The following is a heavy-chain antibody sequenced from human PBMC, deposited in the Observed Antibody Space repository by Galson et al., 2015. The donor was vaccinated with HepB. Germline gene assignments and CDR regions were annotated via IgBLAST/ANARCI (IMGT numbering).Heavy chain of an antibody. V-gene: IGHV1-2*02. CDR1: GYTFTGYY. CDR3: ARGAWTVYYFDY. Sequence: SVKVSCKASGYTFTGYYMHWVRQAPGQGLEWMGWINPNSDGTNYAQKFQGRVTMTRDTSISTAYMELSRLRSDDTAVYYCARGAWTVYYFDYWGQGTLVTVSS. CDR2: INPNSDGT. D-gene: IGHD3/OR15-3a*01. J-gene: IGHJ4*02.